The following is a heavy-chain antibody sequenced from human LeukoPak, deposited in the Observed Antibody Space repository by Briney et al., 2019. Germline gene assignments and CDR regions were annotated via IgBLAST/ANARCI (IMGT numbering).Heavy chain of an antibody. CDR3: ARDNYGDRQALDY. D-gene: IGHD4-17*01. Sequence: GGSLRLSCAASGFTVSSNYMNWVRQAPGKGLEWVSVIYSGGSTYYADSVKRRFTISRDNSKNTLYLQMNSLRAEDTAVYYCARDNYGDRQALDYWGQGTLVTVSS. CDR2: IYSGGST. CDR1: GFTVSSNY. V-gene: IGHV3-53*01. J-gene: IGHJ4*02.